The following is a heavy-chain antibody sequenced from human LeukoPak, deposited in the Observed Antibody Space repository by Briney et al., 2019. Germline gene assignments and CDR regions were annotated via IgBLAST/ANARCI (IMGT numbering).Heavy chain of an antibody. CDR2: IYYSGST. Sequence: SETLSLTCTVSGGSISSYYWSWIRQPPGKGLEWIGYIYYSGSTNYNPSLKSRVTISVDTSKNQFSLKLSSVTAADTAVYYCARGGSGDDYGDYARFDPWGQGTLVTVSS. V-gene: IGHV4-59*01. CDR1: GGSISSYY. D-gene: IGHD4-17*01. J-gene: IGHJ5*02. CDR3: ARGGSGDDYGDYARFDP.